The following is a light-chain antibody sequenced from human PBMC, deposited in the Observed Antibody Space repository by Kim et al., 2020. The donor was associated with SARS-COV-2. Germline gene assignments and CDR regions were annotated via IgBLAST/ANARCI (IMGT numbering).Light chain of an antibody. Sequence: VSSSCTRSRGSIASNYVQWYQQRPGSAPTTVIYEDNQRPSGVPDRVSGSIDSSANSASLTISGLKTEDEADYYCQSYDSSNPWVFGGGTQLTVL. CDR1: RGSIASNY. CDR3: QSYDSSNPWV. J-gene: IGLJ3*02. CDR2: EDN. V-gene: IGLV6-57*03.